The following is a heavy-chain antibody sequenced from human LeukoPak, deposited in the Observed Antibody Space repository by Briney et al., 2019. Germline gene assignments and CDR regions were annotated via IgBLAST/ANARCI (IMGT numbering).Heavy chain of an antibody. D-gene: IGHD3-22*01. V-gene: IGHV1-8*01. CDR1: GYTFTSYD. J-gene: IGHJ4*02. CDR3: ARGIRRGSGYPLAY. Sequence: GASVKVSCKASGYTFTSYDINWVRQATGQGPEWMGWMNPNSGNTGYAQKSQGRVTMTRNTSISTAYMELSSLRSEDTAVYYCARGIRRGSGYPLAYWGQGTLVTVSS. CDR2: MNPNSGNT.